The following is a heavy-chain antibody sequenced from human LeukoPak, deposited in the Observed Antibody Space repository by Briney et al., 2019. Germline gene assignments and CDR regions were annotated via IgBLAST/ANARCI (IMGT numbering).Heavy chain of an antibody. Sequence: GASVKVSCKASGYTFTSYGISWVRQAPGQRLEWMGWINAGNGNTKYSQKFQGRVTITRDTSASTAYMELSSLRSEDTAVYYCARLISSSWHFDYWGQGTLVTVSS. J-gene: IGHJ4*02. D-gene: IGHD6-13*01. V-gene: IGHV1-3*01. CDR2: INAGNGNT. CDR1: GYTFTSYG. CDR3: ARLISSSWHFDY.